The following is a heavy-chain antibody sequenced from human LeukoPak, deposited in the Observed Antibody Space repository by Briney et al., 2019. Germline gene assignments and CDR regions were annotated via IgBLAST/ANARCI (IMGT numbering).Heavy chain of an antibody. CDR3: ARATYYYDSSGYFPDFDY. Sequence: PSETLSLTCTVSGGSISSGGYYWSWIRQHPGKGLEWIGEVYHSGSTNYNPSLKSRVTISVDTSKNQFSLKLSSVTAADTAVYYCARATYYYDSSGYFPDFDYWGQGTLVTVSS. V-gene: IGHV4-31*03. CDR1: GGSISSGGYY. J-gene: IGHJ4*02. D-gene: IGHD3-22*01. CDR2: VYHSGST.